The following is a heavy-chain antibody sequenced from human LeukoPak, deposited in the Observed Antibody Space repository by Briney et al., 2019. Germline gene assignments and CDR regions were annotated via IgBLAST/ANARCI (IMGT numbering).Heavy chain of an antibody. CDR1: GGTFSSYA. CDR3: AGSGYSSGWYAY. Sequence: SVKVSCKASGGTFSSYAISWVRQAPGQGLEWMGGIIPIFGTANYAQKFQGRVTITADESTSTAYMELSSLKSEDTAAYYCAGSGYSSGWYAYWGQGTLVTVSS. CDR2: IIPIFGTA. D-gene: IGHD6-19*01. J-gene: IGHJ4*02. V-gene: IGHV1-69*01.